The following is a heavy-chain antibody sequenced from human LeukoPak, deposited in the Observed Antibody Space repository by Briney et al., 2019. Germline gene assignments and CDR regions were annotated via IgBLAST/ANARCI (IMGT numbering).Heavy chain of an antibody. CDR2: IYYSGST. D-gene: IGHD3-10*01. Sequence: SETLSLTCNVSGGSISSYYWSWIRQPPGKGLEWIGYIYYSGSTNYNPSLKSRVTISVDTSKNQFSLKLSSVTAADTAVYYCARVGVLLWFGESEPRGWFDPWGQGTLVTVSS. J-gene: IGHJ5*02. V-gene: IGHV4-59*01. CDR1: GGSISSYY. CDR3: ARVGVLLWFGESEPRGWFDP.